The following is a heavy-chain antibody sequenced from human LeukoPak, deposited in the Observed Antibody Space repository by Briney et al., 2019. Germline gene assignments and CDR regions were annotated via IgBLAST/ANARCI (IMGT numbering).Heavy chain of an antibody. CDR1: GGSFSSYA. V-gene: IGHV1-69*13. J-gene: IGHJ4*02. CDR2: IIPIFGTA. CDR3: ARVSSYNPSLFDY. Sequence: SVKVSCKASGGSFSSYAISWVRQAPGQGLEWMGGIIPIFGTANYAQKFQGRVTITADESTSTAYMELSSLRSEDTAVYYCARVSSYNPSLFDYWGQGTLVTVSS. D-gene: IGHD5-24*01.